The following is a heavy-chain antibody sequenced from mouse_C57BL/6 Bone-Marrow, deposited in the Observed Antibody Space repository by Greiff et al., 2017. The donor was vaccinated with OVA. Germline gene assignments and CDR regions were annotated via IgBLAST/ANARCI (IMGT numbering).Heavy chain of an antibody. V-gene: IGHV5-9*01. J-gene: IGHJ1*03. CDR1: GFTFSSYT. D-gene: IGHD1-2*01. CDR3: ARHNGHWYFDV. Sequence: EVMLVESGGGLVKPGGSLKLSCAASGFTFSSYTMSWVRQTPEKRLEWVATISGGGGNTYYPDSVKGRFTISRDNAKNTLYLQMSSLRSEDTALYDCARHNGHWYFDVWGTGTTVTVSS. CDR2: ISGGGGNT.